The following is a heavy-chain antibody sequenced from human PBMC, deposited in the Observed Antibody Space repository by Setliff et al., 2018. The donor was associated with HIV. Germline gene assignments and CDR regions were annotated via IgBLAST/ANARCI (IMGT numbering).Heavy chain of an antibody. J-gene: IGHJ4*02. Sequence: SETLSLTCTVSGGSISDTYYTWIRQTPGKGLEWIGLMHVSRETNYNPSLESRVTISMDTSKNQFSLKLSSVTAADTAVYYCARHVRYSGSGSYSFDYWGQGTLVTVSS. D-gene: IGHD3-10*01. V-gene: IGHV4-59*08. CDR3: ARHVRYSGSGSYSFDY. CDR1: GGSISDTY. CDR2: MHVSRET.